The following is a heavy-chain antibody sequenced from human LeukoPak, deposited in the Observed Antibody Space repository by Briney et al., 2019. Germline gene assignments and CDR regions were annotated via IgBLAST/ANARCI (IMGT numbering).Heavy chain of an antibody. J-gene: IGHJ4*02. Sequence: GASVKVSCKASGYTFTGYYIHWVRQAPGQGLEWMGWANPNSGGTHSAQKFQGRVTMTRDTSISTVYMELSSLRSDDTAIYYCARGPSSGIDDWGQETLVTVSS. CDR3: ARGPSSGIDD. D-gene: IGHD3-10*01. CDR1: GYTFTGYY. V-gene: IGHV1-2*02. CDR2: ANPNSGGT.